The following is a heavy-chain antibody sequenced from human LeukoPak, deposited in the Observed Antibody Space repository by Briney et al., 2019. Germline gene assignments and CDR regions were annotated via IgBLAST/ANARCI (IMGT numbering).Heavy chain of an antibody. CDR3: ATDRRHQYYYYGMDV. CDR1: GYIFTSYA. Sequence: GASVKVSCKASGYIFTSYAMHWVRQAPGQRLEWMGWINAGNGNTKYSQKFQGRVTITRDTSASTVYMELSSLRSEDTAVYYCATDRRHQYYYYGMDVWGQGTTVTVSS. J-gene: IGHJ6*02. CDR2: INAGNGNT. V-gene: IGHV1-3*01.